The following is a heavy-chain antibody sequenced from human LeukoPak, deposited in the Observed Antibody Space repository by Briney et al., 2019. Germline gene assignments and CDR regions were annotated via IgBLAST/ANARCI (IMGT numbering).Heavy chain of an antibody. CDR3: ARVPQPDDPPRWYYDSSGVYLDY. J-gene: IGHJ4*02. V-gene: IGHV1-69*13. D-gene: IGHD3-22*01. Sequence: GASVKVSCKASGGTFSSYAISWVRQAHGQGLEWMGGVIPIFGTANYAQKFQGRVTITADESTSTAYMELSSLRSDDTAVYYCARVPQPDDPPRWYYDSSGVYLDYWGQGTLVTVSS. CDR2: VIPIFGTA. CDR1: GGTFSSYA.